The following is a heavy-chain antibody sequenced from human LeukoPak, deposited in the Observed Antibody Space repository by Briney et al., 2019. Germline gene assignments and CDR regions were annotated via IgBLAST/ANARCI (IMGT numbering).Heavy chain of an antibody. CDR3: ARWYYDGSGYYYDF. D-gene: IGHD3-22*01. J-gene: IGHJ4*02. Sequence: SETLSLTCTVPGGSISSYYWSWIRQPPGKGLEWIGYIYYSGSTNYNPSLKSRVTISVDTSKNQFSLKLSSVTAADTAVYYCARWYYDGSGYYYDFWGQGTLVTVSS. V-gene: IGHV4-59*12. CDR1: GGSISSYY. CDR2: IYYSGST.